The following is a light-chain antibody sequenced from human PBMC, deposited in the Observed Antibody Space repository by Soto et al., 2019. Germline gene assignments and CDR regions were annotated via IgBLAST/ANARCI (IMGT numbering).Light chain of an antibody. Sequence: QMTEPASSLSASVGNRCPITFRSSQSISSHLNWYQQKPGKAPKLLIYAASSLQSGVPSRFSGSGSGTDFTLTLSSLQHEDFASYYCQQSYSIPVTFGGGTRV. CDR3: QQSYSIPVT. CDR1: QSISSH. J-gene: IGKJ4*02. V-gene: IGKV1-39*01. CDR2: AAS.